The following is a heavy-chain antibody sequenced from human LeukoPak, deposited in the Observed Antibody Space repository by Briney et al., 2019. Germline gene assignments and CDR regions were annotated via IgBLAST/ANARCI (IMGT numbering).Heavy chain of an antibody. J-gene: IGHJ4*02. CDR2: IYYSGST. CDR1: GGSISSGDYY. CDR3: ARLSVPAAYFDY. Sequence: SETLSLTCTVSGGSISSGDYYWSWIRQPPGKGLEWIGYIYYSGSTYYNPSLKSRVTISVDTSKNQFSLKLSSVIAADTAVYYCARLSVPAAYFDYWGQGTLVTVSS. V-gene: IGHV4-30-4*01. D-gene: IGHD2-2*01.